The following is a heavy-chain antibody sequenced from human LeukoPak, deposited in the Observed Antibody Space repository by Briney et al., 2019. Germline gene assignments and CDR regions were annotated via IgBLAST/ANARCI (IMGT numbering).Heavy chain of an antibody. CDR3: ARAMDYYGSGTYYNAFDI. J-gene: IGHJ3*02. CDR1: GFTVSSNY. D-gene: IGHD3-10*01. CDR2: IYSGGST. Sequence: PGGSLRLSCAASGFTVSSNYMSWVRQAPGKGLEWVSVIYSGGSTYYADSVKGRFTISRDNSKNTLYLQMNSLRAEDTAVYYCARAMDYYGSGTYYNAFDIWGQGTMVTVSS. V-gene: IGHV3-66*01.